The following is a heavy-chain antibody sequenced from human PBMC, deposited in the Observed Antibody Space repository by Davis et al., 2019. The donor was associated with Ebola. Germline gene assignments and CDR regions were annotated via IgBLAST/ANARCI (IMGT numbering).Heavy chain of an antibody. CDR1: GGTFSSYA. V-gene: IGHV1-69*13. J-gene: IGHJ5*02. Sequence: AASVKVSSKASGGTFSSYAISWLRPPPGQGLEWMGGLIPLFGTANYAQKFQGRVTITADDSTSTAYMELSSLRSEEKAVYYCAREAPYRSSWYRWFDPWGQGTLVTVSS. CDR3: AREAPYRSSWYRWFDP. D-gene: IGHD6-13*01. CDR2: LIPLFGTA.